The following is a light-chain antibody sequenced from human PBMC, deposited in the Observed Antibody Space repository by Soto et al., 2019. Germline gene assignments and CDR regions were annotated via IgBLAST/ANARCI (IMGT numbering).Light chain of an antibody. CDR2: DVS. CDR1: SSDVGDYHS. J-gene: IGLJ1*01. V-gene: IGLV2-14*01. CDR3: SSYTTNTTLGV. Sequence: QSALTQPASVSGSPGQTITISCTGNSSDVGDYHSLSWYQQYPGKAAKLMIYDVSNRPLRVSNRFSDSKSDNTASLTISGLQAEDEADYYCSSYTTNTTLGVFRTGTKLTVL.